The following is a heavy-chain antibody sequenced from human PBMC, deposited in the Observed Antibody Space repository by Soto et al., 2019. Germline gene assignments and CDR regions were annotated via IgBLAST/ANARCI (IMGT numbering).Heavy chain of an antibody. CDR1: GYTLTELS. D-gene: IGHD6-19*01. CDR3: ATDLYSSGWYLRRNDAFDI. CDR2: FDPEDGET. Sequence: ASVKVSCKVSGYTLTELSMHWVRQAPGKGLEWMGGFDPEDGETIYAQKFQGRVTMTEDTSTDTAYMELSSLRSEDTAVYYCATDLYSSGWYLRRNDAFDIWGQGTMVNVSS. J-gene: IGHJ3*02. V-gene: IGHV1-24*01.